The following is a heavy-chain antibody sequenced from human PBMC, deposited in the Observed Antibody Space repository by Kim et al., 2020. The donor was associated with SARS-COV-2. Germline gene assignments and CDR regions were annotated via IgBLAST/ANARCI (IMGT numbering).Heavy chain of an antibody. V-gene: IGHV1-24*01. CDR2: FDPEDGET. J-gene: IGHJ4*02. CDR3: ATVSHQSSSSFDY. D-gene: IGHD2-2*01. CDR1: GYTLTELS. Sequence: ASVKVSCKVSGYTLTELSMHWVRQAPGKGLEWMGGFDPEDGETLYAQKFHGRVTMTEDTSTDTAYMELSRLRSEDTPVYYCATVSHQSSSSFDYWGQGTLVTVSS.